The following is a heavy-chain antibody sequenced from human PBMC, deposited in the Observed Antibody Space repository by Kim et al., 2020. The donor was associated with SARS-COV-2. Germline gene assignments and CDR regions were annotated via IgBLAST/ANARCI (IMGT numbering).Heavy chain of an antibody. Sequence: GGSLRLSCAASGFTFSSYWMSWVRQAPGKGLEWVANIKKDGSEKYYVDSVKGRFTISRDNAKNSLYLQMNSLRAEDTAVYYCVRESPKWVSNDWGQGTLVTVSS. CDR3: VRESPKWVSND. V-gene: IGHV3-7*01. J-gene: IGHJ4*02. CDR1: GFTFSSYW. CDR2: IKKDGSEK. D-gene: IGHD1-26*01.